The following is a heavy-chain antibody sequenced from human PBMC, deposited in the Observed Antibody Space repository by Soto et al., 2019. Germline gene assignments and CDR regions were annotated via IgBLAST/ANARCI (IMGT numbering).Heavy chain of an antibody. CDR2: ISAYNGNT. V-gene: IGHV1-18*01. Sequence: GASVWVSCKASGYTFTSYGISWVRQAPGQGLEWMGWISAYNGNTNYAQKLQGRVTMTTDTSTSTAYMELRSLRSDDTAVYYCARDTPRGRHIVVVPAAMRHNFDYWGQGTLVTVSS. CDR3: ARDTPRGRHIVVVPAAMRHNFDY. D-gene: IGHD2-2*01. J-gene: IGHJ4*02. CDR1: GYTFTSYG.